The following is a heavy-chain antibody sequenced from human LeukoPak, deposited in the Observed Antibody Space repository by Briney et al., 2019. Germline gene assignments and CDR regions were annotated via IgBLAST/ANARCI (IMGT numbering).Heavy chain of an antibody. CDR1: SGSISSGGYS. CDR2: IYHSGST. CDR3: ARGSSYYDSSGYRY. J-gene: IGHJ4*02. V-gene: IGHV4-30-2*01. Sequence: SETLSLTCAVSSGSISSGGYSWSWIRQPPGKGLEWIGYIYHSGSTYYNPSLKSRVTISVDRSKNQFSLKLSSVTAADTAVYYCARGSSYYDSSGYRYWGQGTLVTVSP. D-gene: IGHD3-22*01.